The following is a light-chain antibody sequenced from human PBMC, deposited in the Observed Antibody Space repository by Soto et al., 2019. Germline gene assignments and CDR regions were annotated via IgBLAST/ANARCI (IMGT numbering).Light chain of an antibody. J-gene: IGKJ5*01. CDR1: KSVRGN. CDR3: SPYNNWHSIP. CDR2: GAS. V-gene: IGKV3-15*01. Sequence: ATGSFSPAQRPTLSCRASKSVRGNSVWYQQRTGQAARILMYGASTRATGSVARFSGSGSGAEFTIFISSLLHADYAVHYCSPYNNWHSIPFGQG.